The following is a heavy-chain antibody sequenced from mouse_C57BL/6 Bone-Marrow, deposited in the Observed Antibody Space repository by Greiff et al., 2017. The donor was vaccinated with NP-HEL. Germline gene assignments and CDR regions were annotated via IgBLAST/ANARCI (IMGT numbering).Heavy chain of an antibody. CDR2: INPYNGGT. J-gene: IGHJ3*01. CDR3: ARREGYDLGFAY. CDR1: GYTFTDYY. V-gene: IGHV1-19*01. D-gene: IGHD2-2*01. Sequence: EVQLQQSGPVLVKPGASVKMSCKASGYTFTDYYMNWVKQSHGKSLEWIGVINPYNGGTSYNQKFKGKATLTVDKSSSTAYMELNSLTSEDSAVYYCARREGYDLGFAYWGQGTLVTVSA.